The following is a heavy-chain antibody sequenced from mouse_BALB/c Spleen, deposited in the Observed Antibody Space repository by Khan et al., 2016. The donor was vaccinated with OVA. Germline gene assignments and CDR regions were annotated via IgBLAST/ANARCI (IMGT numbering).Heavy chain of an antibody. V-gene: IGHV1S136*01. D-gene: IGHD2-14*01. CDR3: ARPGNRYERVFDY. Sequence: VQLQQSGPELVKPGASVKMSCKASGYTFTRYVMHWVKQKPGQGLEWIGYINPYNDGAKYNEKFKGKATLTSDKSSSTADMELNSLTSEDSAVXYCARPGNRYERVFDYWGQGTTLTVSS. J-gene: IGHJ2*01. CDR2: INPYNDGA. CDR1: GYTFTRYV.